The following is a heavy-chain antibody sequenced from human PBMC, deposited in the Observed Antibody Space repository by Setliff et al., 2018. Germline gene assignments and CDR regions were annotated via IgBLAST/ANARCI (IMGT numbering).Heavy chain of an antibody. V-gene: IGHV4-34*01. CDR3: AGGRRYDYGWDFDY. D-gene: IGHD4-17*01. CDR2: INHSGST. CDR1: GGSFSGYY. J-gene: IGHJ4*02. Sequence: SETLSLTCAVYGGSFSGYYWSWIRQPPGKGLEWIGEINHSGSTNYNPSLKSRVTISVDTSKNQFSLKLSSVTAADTAVYYCAGGRRYDYGWDFDYWGRGTLVTVSS.